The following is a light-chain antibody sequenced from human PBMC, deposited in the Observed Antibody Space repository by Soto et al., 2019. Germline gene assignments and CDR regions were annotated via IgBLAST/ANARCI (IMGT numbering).Light chain of an antibody. Sequence: EIVMKQSPVTLSVSPGERATLSCRDSQSVCSNLAWYQQKPGQAPSLIIYGAFTRETGIRTRFSGTGAGTEFTRTISSLQSEDFALDYCQQYNDWPLTFGQGTKVDIK. J-gene: IGKJ1*01. CDR3: QQYNDWPLT. V-gene: IGKV3-15*01. CDR1: QSVCSN. CDR2: GAF.